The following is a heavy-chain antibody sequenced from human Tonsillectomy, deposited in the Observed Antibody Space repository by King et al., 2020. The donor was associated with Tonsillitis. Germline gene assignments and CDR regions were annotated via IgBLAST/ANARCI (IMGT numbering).Heavy chain of an antibody. CDR2: ISGGGFST. J-gene: IGHJ3*02. V-gene: IGHV3-23*04. CDR3: ARGYCSGGKCYYDAFDI. CDR1: GFTFGEYG. Sequence: VQLVESGGGLARPGGSLRVSCVVSGFTFGEYGMSWVRQAPGKGLEWVSAISGGGFSTYYAESVEGRFAISRDNSKNTLYLQMNNLTAEDTAIYYCARGYCSGGKCYYDAFDIWGQGTMLTVSS. D-gene: IGHD2-15*01.